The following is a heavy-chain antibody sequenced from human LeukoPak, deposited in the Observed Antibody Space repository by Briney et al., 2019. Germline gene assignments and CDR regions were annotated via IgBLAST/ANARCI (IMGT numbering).Heavy chain of an antibody. V-gene: IGHV4-59*11. CDR2: IDHTGST. CDR3: ARVGVGENWFDP. CDR1: GDSISMHY. J-gene: IGHJ5*02. Sequence: SETLSLTCSVSGDSISMHYWSWIRQPPGKGLEWIGYIDHTGSTNYNPSLKSRVTISVDTSKNQFSLKLSSVTAADTAVYYCARVGVGENWFDPWGQGTLVTVSS. D-gene: IGHD1-26*01.